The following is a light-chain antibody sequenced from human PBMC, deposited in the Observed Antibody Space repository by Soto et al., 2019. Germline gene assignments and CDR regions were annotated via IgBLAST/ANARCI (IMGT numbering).Light chain of an antibody. Sequence: EIVLTQSPGTLSLSPGERATLSCRASQNIGSLLGWYQQKPGRAPRLLISDVSNRATGIPARFSGSGSGTDFTLTISRLEPEDFAVYYCHQYGGAGTFGQGTKVDIK. CDR2: DVS. J-gene: IGKJ1*01. CDR3: HQYGGAGT. CDR1: QNIGSL. V-gene: IGKV3-11*01.